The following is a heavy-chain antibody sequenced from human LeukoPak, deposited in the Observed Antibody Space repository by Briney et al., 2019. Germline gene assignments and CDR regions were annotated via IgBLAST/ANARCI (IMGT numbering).Heavy chain of an antibody. CDR1: GFTVSSNY. CDR3: ATEYCGGDCSDAFDI. D-gene: IGHD2-21*02. V-gene: IGHV3-53*04. J-gene: IGHJ3*02. Sequence: GGSLRLSCAASGFTVSSNYMSWVRQAPGKGREGGSVIYSGGSTYYSVSVKRRFTISRHNSKNTLYLQMNSLRAEDTAVYYCATEYCGGDCSDAFDIWGQGTMVTVSS. CDR2: IYSGGST.